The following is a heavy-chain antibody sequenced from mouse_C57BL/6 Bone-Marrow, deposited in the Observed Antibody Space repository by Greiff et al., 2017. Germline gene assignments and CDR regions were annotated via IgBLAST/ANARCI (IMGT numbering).Heavy chain of an antibody. D-gene: IGHD1-1*01. V-gene: IGHV7-1*01. Sequence: EVMLVESGGGLVQSGRSLRLSCATSGFTFSDFYMEWVRQAPGKGLEWIAASRNKANDYTTEYSASVKGRFIVSRDTSQSFLYLQMNALRAEDTAIYYCARDAWTNYYGSSHGYFDVWGTGTTVTVSA. CDR1: GFTFSDFY. CDR3: ARDAWTNYYGSSHGYFDV. J-gene: IGHJ1*03. CDR2: SRNKANDYTT.